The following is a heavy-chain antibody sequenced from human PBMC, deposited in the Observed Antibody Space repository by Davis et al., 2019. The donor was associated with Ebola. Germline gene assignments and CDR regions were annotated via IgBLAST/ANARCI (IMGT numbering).Heavy chain of an antibody. Sequence: ASVPVPRMASRYTLTSHDNNWVRQAPGQGLEWMGIINPSCGSTSYAQKFQGRVTMTRDTSTSTISMGLSSLRSDTAVYYCARDRGRQQLVPLNVQHWGQGTLVTVSS. D-gene: IGHD6-13*01. CDR1: RYTLTSHD. CDR3: ARDRGRQQLVPLNVQH. J-gene: IGHJ1*01. V-gene: IGHV1-46*01. CDR2: INPSCGST.